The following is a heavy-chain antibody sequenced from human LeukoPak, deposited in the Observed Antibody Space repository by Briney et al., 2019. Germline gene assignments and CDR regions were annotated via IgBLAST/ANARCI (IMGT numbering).Heavy chain of an antibody. CDR2: IYNTGST. CDR1: GASISSGGYY. D-gene: IGHD2-8*01. V-gene: IGHV4-31*03. CDR3: RIWPNGVYYS. J-gene: IGHJ4*02. Sequence: PSETLSLTCTVTGASISSGGYYWTWFRQHPGKGPEWLGYIYNTGSTDYNPSLKSRLTISLDASKNQFSLKGKSVTAADTAVYCCRIWPNGVYYSWGKGTLVTVAS.